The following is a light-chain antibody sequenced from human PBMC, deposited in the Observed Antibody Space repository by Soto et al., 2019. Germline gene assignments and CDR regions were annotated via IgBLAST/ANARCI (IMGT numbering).Light chain of an antibody. CDR3: SSYAGSNNYVV. CDR1: SSDVGGYDR. J-gene: IGLJ2*01. CDR2: EVS. V-gene: IGLV2-8*01. Sequence: QSVLTQPPSASGTPGQRVTISCSGTSSDVGGYDRVSWYQQHPGKVPKLMIYEVSKRPSGVPDRFSASKSGNTASLTVSGLQTEDEADYYCSSYAGSNNYVVFGGGTKVTVL.